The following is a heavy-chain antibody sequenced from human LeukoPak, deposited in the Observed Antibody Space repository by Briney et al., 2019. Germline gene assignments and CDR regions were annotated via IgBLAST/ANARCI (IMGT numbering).Heavy chain of an antibody. CDR1: GFTFSSYG. CDR2: IRYDGSNK. Sequence: PGGSLRLSCAASGFTFSSYGMHWVRQAPGKGLEWLAFIRYDGSNKYYADSVKGRFTISRDNSKNTLYLQMNSLRAEDTAVYYCAKDFRPFYGDYTPPHPWGQGTLVTVSS. J-gene: IGHJ5*02. CDR3: AKDFRPFYGDYTPPHP. D-gene: IGHD4-17*01. V-gene: IGHV3-30*02.